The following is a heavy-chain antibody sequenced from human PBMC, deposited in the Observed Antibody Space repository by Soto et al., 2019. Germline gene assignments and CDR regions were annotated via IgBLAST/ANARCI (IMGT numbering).Heavy chain of an antibody. CDR1: GGSISSYY. V-gene: IGHV4-4*07. D-gene: IGHD6-13*01. J-gene: IGHJ4*02. Sequence: SETLSLTCTVSGGSISSYYWSWIRQPAGKGLEWIGRIYTSGSTNYNPSLKSRVTISADKSTSKAYLQWNSLEASDTAIYYCAVFRSSWFGDGRLDSWGPGTLVTVSS. CDR2: IYTSGST. CDR3: AVFRSSWFGDGRLDS.